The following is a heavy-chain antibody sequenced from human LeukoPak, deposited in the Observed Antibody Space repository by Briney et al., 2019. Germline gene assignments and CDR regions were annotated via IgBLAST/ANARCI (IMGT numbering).Heavy chain of an antibody. V-gene: IGHV3-30*02. CDR3: AKVAREFMGAFDI. J-gene: IGHJ3*02. Sequence: GGSLRLSCAAAGFTFSSYGMHWVRQAPGKGLEWVAFIRYDGSNKYYADSVKGRFTISRDNSKNTLYLQMNSLRAEDTAVYYCAKVAREFMGAFDIWGQGTMVTVSS. CDR2: IRYDGSNK. D-gene: IGHD3-10*01. CDR1: GFTFSSYG.